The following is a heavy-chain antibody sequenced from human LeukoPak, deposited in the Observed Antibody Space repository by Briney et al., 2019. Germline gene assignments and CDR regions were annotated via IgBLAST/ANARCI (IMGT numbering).Heavy chain of an antibody. V-gene: IGHV3-30*02. CDR3: AKGWELLGNMDV. CDR2: IRYDGSNK. D-gene: IGHD1-26*01. Sequence: PGGSLRLSCEASGFTFTNAYMSWVRQAPGKGLEWVAFIRYDGSNKYYADSVKGRFTISRDNSKNTLYLQMNSLRAEDTAVYYCAKGWELLGNMDVWGKGTTVTVSS. CDR1: GFTFTNAY. J-gene: IGHJ6*03.